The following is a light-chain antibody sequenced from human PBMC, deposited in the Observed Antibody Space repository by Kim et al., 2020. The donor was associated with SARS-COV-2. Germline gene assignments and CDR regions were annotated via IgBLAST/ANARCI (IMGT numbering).Light chain of an antibody. CDR1: SSDIGGYNY. V-gene: IGLV2-14*01. CDR2: DVS. Sequence: QYALTQPASVSGSPGQSITISCTGTSSDIGGYNYVSWYQQHPGKAPKLMIYDVSKRSSGVSNRFSGSKSGNTASLTISGLQAEDEADYYCSSITSSSTGVFGGGAQLTVL. J-gene: IGLJ2*01. CDR3: SSITSSSTGV.